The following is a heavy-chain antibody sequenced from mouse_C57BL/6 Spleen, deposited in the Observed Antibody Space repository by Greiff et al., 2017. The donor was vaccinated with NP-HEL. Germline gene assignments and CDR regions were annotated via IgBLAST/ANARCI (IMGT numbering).Heavy chain of an antibody. V-gene: IGHV2-2*01. Sequence: QVHVKQSGPGLVQPSQSLSITCTVSGFSLTSYGVHWVRQSPGKGLEWLGVIWSGGSTDYNAAFISRLSISKDNSKSQVFFKMNSLQADDTAIYYCARKKDYGSSYLYFDVWGTGTTVTVSS. D-gene: IGHD1-1*01. CDR1: GFSLTSYG. J-gene: IGHJ1*03. CDR3: ARKKDYGSSYLYFDV. CDR2: IWSGGST.